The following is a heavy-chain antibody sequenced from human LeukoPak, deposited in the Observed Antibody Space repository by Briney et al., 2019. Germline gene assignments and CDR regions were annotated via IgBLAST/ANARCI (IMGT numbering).Heavy chain of an antibody. CDR3: VKGITGTNEAY. CDR1: GFTFSRYG. CDR2: ISYDGSNK. V-gene: IGHV3-30*18. D-gene: IGHD1-20*01. J-gene: IGHJ4*02. Sequence: GGSLRLSCAASGFTFSRYGMHWVRQAPGKGLEWVAVISYDGSNKYYADSVKGRFTISRDNSKNTLYLQVNSLRAEDTAVYYCVKGITGTNEAYWGQGTLVTVSS.